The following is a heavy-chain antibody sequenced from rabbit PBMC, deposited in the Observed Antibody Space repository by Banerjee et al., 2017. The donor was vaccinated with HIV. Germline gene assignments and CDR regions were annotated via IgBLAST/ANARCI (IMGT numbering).Heavy chain of an antibody. Sequence: LVKPGASLTLTCTASGFSFSSGYCMCWVRQAPGKGLEWIACIYAGSSGATYYASWAKGRFTISKTSSTTVTLQMTSLTAADTATYFCAKKDYISGWWLNLWGPGTLVTVS. D-gene: IGHD4-1*01. V-gene: IGHV1S40*01. J-gene: IGHJ4*01. CDR1: GFSFSSGYC. CDR3: AKKDYISGWWLNL. CDR2: IYAGSSGAT.